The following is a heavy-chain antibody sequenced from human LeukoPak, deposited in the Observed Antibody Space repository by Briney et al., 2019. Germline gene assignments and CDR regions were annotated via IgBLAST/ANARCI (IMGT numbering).Heavy chain of an antibody. CDR3: ARQSIMITFGGVIVKSWFDP. D-gene: IGHD3-16*02. Sequence: PSETLSLTCTVSGGSISSGSYYWSWIRQPPGKGLEWIGEINHSGSTNYNPSLKSRVTISVDTSKNQFSLKLSSVTAADTAVYYCARQSIMITFGGVIVKSWFDPWGQGTLVTVSS. CDR1: GGSISSGSYY. CDR2: INHSGST. J-gene: IGHJ5*02. V-gene: IGHV4-39*01.